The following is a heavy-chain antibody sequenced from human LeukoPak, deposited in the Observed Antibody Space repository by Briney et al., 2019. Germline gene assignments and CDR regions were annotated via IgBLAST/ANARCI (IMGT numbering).Heavy chain of an antibody. J-gene: IGHJ4*02. CDR2: ISYDGSNK. CDR3: AKGTSY. CDR1: GFTFSSYG. V-gene: IGHV3-30*18. Sequence: GGSLRLSCAASGFTFSSYGMHWVRQAPGKGLEWEAVISYDGSNKYYADSVKGRFTISRDNSKNTLYLQMNSLRAEDTAVYYCAKGTSYWGQGTLVTVSS. D-gene: IGHD2-2*01.